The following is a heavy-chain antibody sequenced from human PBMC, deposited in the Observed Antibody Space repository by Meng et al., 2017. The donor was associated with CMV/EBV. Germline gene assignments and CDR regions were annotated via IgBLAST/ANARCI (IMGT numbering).Heavy chain of an antibody. CDR1: VFTFSSYE. J-gene: IGHJ3*02. D-gene: IGHD2-2*01. CDR3: ARVGLVPAAKDAFDI. Sequence: GGSLRLSCAASVFTFSSYEMNWVRQAPGKGLEWVSYISSSGSTIYYADSVKGRFTISRDNAKNSLYLQMNSLRAEDTAVYYCARVGLVPAAKDAFDIWGQGTMVTVSS. CDR2: ISSSGSTI. V-gene: IGHV3-48*03.